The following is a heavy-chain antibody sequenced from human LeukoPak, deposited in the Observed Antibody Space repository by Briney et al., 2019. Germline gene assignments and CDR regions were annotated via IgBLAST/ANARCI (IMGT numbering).Heavy chain of an antibody. CDR1: GASMTTYY. Sequence: SETLSLTCTVSGASMTTYYWSWIRQPPGKGLEWAAYIYSSGNTNYNPSLKSRVTMSLDTSKNQFSLKLSSVTAADTAVYYCAREALPNGVWRVGWFDPWGQGTLVTVFS. J-gene: IGHJ5*02. CDR2: IYSSGNT. D-gene: IGHD2-8*01. V-gene: IGHV4-4*08. CDR3: AREALPNGVWRVGWFDP.